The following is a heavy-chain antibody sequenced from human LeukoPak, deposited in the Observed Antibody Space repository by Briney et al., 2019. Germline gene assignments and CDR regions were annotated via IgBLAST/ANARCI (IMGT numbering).Heavy chain of an antibody. Sequence: PGGSLRLSCEASGFTFSSYIMSWVRQAPGKGLEWVSAISGSGGSTYYADSVKGRFTISRDNSKNTLYLQMNSLRAEDTAVYYCAKELVGATHPLDYWGQGTLVTVSS. D-gene: IGHD1-26*01. J-gene: IGHJ4*02. CDR1: GFTFSSYI. V-gene: IGHV3-23*01. CDR3: AKELVGATHPLDY. CDR2: ISGSGGST.